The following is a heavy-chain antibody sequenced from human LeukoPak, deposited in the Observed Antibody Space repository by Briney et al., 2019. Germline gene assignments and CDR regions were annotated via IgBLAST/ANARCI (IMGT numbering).Heavy chain of an antibody. J-gene: IGHJ1*01. CDR1: GYTFTSYG. V-gene: IGHV1-18*04. CDR2: ISAYNGNT. D-gene: IGHD2-2*01. Sequence: ASVKVSCKASGYTFTSYGISWARDAPGQGLEWMGWISAYNGNTNYAQKPQGRVTMTPDTSTSTAYIELRSLRSDDSAVYYCARGGYCSSTSCYAPKYFHHWGQGTLVTVSS. CDR3: ARGGYCSSTSCYAPKYFHH.